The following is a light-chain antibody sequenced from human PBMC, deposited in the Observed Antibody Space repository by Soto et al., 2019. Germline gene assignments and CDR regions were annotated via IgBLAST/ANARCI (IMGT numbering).Light chain of an antibody. CDR1: QSVSSN. CDR2: GAS. Sequence: EIVMTQSPATLSVSPGERATLSCRASQSVSSNLAWYQQKPDQAPRLLIYGASTRATGIPARFSGSGSGTEFSLTISSLQSEDFAVYYCQQYNNWWTFGQGTKV. V-gene: IGKV3-15*01. J-gene: IGKJ1*01. CDR3: QQYNNWWT.